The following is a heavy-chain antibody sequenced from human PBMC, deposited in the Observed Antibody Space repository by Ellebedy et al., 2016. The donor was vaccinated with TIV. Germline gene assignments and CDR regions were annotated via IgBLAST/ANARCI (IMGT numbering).Heavy chain of an antibody. Sequence: GESLKISXAASGFTFSNCAMSWVRQAPGKGLEWVSYISSSSSTIYYADSVKGRFTISRDKAKNSLYLQMNSLRAEDTAVYYCAAAAGAGDDAFDIWGQGTMVTVSS. CDR1: GFTFSNCA. CDR3: AAAAGAGDDAFDI. D-gene: IGHD6-13*01. V-gene: IGHV3-48*01. CDR2: ISSSSSTI. J-gene: IGHJ3*02.